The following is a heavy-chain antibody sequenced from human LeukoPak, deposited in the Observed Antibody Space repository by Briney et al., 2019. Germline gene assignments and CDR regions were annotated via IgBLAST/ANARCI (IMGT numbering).Heavy chain of an antibody. CDR1: GFTFSSYS. CDR2: ISSSSSYI. Sequence: PGGSLRLSCAASGFTFSSYSMNWVRQAPGKGLEWVSSISSSSSYIYYADSVRGRFTISRDNAKNSLYLQMNSLRAEDTAVYYCARDDWVVRGVLTSRFDYWGQGTLVTVSS. V-gene: IGHV3-21*01. J-gene: IGHJ4*02. D-gene: IGHD3-10*01. CDR3: ARDDWVVRGVLTSRFDY.